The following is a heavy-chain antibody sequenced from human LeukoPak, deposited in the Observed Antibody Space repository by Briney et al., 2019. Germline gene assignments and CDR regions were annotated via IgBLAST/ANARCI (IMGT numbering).Heavy chain of an antibody. D-gene: IGHD3-22*01. J-gene: IGHJ5*02. CDR3: ARDYYDSSGYYENWFDP. CDR2: IWYDGSNK. CDR1: GFTFSSYA. V-gene: IGHV3-33*08. Sequence: GGSLRLSCAASGFTFSSYAMSWVRQAPGKGLEWVAVIWYDGSNKYYADSVKGRFTISRDNSKNTLYLQMNSLRAEDTAVYYCARDYYDSSGYYENWFDPWGQGTLVTVSS.